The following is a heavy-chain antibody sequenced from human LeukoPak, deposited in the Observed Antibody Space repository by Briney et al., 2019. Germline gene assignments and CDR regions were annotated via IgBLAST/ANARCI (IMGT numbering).Heavy chain of an antibody. D-gene: IGHD2-2*02. CDR2: IYYSGST. Sequence: PSETLSLTCTVSGGSISSSSYYWGWIRQPPGKGLEWIGSIYYSGSTYYNPSLKSRVTISVDTSKNQFSLKLSSVTAADTAVYYCARDRVGYCSSTNCYTAFDYWGQGTLVTVSS. J-gene: IGHJ4*02. CDR1: GGSISSSSYY. CDR3: ARDRVGYCSSTNCYTAFDY. V-gene: IGHV4-39*07.